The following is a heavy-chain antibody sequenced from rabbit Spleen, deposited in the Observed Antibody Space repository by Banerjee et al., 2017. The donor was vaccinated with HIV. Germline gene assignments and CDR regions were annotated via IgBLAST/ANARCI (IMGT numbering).Heavy chain of an antibody. V-gene: IGHV1S40*01. CDR1: SFSDKDV. Sequence: SFSDKDVMCWVRQAPGNGLEWITCINIATGKSVYASWVSGRFIMSRTSSTTVTLQMTSLTAADTATYFCARDLVAVIGWNFNLWGPGTLVTVS. CDR3: ARDLVAVIGWNFNL. J-gene: IGHJ4*01. CDR2: INIATGKS. D-gene: IGHD1-1*01.